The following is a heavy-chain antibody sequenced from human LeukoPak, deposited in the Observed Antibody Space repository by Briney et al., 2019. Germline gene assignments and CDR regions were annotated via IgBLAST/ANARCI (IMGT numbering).Heavy chain of an antibody. J-gene: IGHJ6*03. CDR3: ARNRGSTVITDHYYYYYMDV. V-gene: IGHV4-4*07. CDR2: IHPSGST. CDR1: GDSISSYY. D-gene: IGHD4-11*01. Sequence: SETLSLTCTVSGDSISSYYWSWVRQPAGKGLEWLGRIHPSGSTNYNPSLKSRVTLSVDTSKNQFSLKLSSVTAADTAVYYCARNRGSTVITDHYYYYYMDVWGKGTTVTVSS.